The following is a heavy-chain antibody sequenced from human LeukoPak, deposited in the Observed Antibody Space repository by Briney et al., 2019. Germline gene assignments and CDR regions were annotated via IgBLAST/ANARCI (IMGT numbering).Heavy chain of an antibody. CDR1: GGSFSGHY. Sequence: SETLSLTCAVYGGSFSGHYWSWIRQPPGKGLEWIGYIDHTGTTNYNPSLNSRVTISRDTSKNHFSLQLSSVTAADTAVYFCARGRVSSSTWHSTYYYYFYMDVWGKGTTVTVSS. D-gene: IGHD4-11*01. CDR2: IDHTGTT. CDR3: ARGRVSSSTWHSTYYYYFYMDV. J-gene: IGHJ6*03. V-gene: IGHV4-59*11.